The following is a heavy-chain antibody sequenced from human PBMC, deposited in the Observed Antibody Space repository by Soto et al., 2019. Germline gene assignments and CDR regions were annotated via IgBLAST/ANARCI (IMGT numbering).Heavy chain of an antibody. Sequence: EVHLLESGGGVVQPGGSLRLSCVASGFNFKKLPRVWVGQAPGEGREWVSGISGCGGSTSYADSVKGRFSIARDDSKNTLSLQMNSLRVEDTAQYYCAKADGEQWLVPHLDNWGQGTLVTVS. CDR3: AKADGEQWLVPHLDN. J-gene: IGHJ4*02. D-gene: IGHD6-19*01. CDR2: ISGCGGST. CDR1: GFNFKKLP. V-gene: IGHV3-23*01.